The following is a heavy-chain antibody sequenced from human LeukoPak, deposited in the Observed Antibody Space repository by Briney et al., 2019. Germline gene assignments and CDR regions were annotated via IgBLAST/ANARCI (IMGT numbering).Heavy chain of an antibody. CDR1: GGSISSYY. Sequence: SETLSLTCTVSGGSISSYYWSWIRQPPGKGLEWIGYIYYSGSTNYNPSLKSRVTISVDTSKNQFSLKLSSVTAADTAVYYCAKDREKYCSGGSCYAFDYWGQGTLVTVSS. J-gene: IGHJ4*02. CDR3: AKDREKYCSGGSCYAFDY. CDR2: IYYSGST. D-gene: IGHD2-15*01. V-gene: IGHV4-59*12.